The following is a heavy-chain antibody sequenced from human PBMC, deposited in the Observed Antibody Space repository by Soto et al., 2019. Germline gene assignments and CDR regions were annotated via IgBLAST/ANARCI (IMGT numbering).Heavy chain of an antibody. Sequence: QITLKESGPPLVKPTQTLTLTCTFSGFSLSTSGVGVGWIRQPPGKALEWLALIYWDDDKRYSPSLRSRLTINKDPSKNQVAITMPNMDTEATATYYCTQRRWAGHCPQSYASHYYYGMDVWGQGTTVTVS. D-gene: IGHD2-2*01. CDR2: IYWDDDK. J-gene: IGHJ6*02. V-gene: IGHV2-5*02. CDR1: GFSLSTSGVG. CDR3: TQRRWAGHCPQSYASHYYYGMDV.